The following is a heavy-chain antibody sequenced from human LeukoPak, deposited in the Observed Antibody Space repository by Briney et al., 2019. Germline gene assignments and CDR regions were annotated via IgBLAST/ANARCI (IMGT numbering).Heavy chain of an antibody. Sequence: SETLSLTCAAYGGSFSGYYWSWIRQPPGKGLEWIGEINHSGSTNYNPSLKSRVTISVDTSKNQFSLKLSSVTAADTAVYYCARGRSSSWHVGQYYFDYWGQGTLVAVSS. D-gene: IGHD6-13*01. J-gene: IGHJ4*02. CDR3: ARGRSSSWHVGQYYFDY. V-gene: IGHV4-34*01. CDR1: GGSFSGYY. CDR2: INHSGST.